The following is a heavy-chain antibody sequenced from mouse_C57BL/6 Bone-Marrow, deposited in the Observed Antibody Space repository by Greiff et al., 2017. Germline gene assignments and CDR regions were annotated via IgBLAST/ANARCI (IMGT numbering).Heavy chain of an antibody. CDR2: IDPETGGT. CDR1: GYTFTDYE. Sequence: VQLQQSGAELVRPGASVTLSCKASGYTFTDYEMHWVKQTPVHGLEWIGAIDPETGGTAYNQKFKGKAILTADKSSSTAYMELRSLTSEDSAVYYCTRKGIDFDYWGQGTTLTVSS. V-gene: IGHV1-15*01. J-gene: IGHJ2*01. CDR3: TRKGIDFDY.